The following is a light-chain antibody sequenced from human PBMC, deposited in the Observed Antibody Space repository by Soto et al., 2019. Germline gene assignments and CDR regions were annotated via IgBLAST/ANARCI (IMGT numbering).Light chain of an antibody. Sequence: QSVLAQPPSVSGAPGQRVTISCTGSSSNIGAGYDVHWYQQLPGAAPKLLTYGNSNRPSGVPDRFSGSKSGTSASLAITGLQAEDEADYSCQSYDSSLFVFGTGTKVTVL. CDR1: SSNIGAGYD. CDR3: QSYDSSLFV. J-gene: IGLJ1*01. CDR2: GNS. V-gene: IGLV1-40*01.